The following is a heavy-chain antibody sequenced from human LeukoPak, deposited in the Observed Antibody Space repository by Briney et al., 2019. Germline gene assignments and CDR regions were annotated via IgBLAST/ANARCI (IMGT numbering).Heavy chain of an antibody. CDR2: IIPIFGTV. CDR3: AKREYYDFWSGYYYYGMDV. CDR1: GGTFSSYA. D-gene: IGHD3-3*01. J-gene: IGHJ6*02. Sequence: SVKVSCKASGGTFSSYAISWVRQAPGQGLEWMGGIIPIFGTVNYAQKFQGRVTITADESTSTAYMELSSLRSEDTAVYYCAKREYYDFWSGYYYYGMDVWGQGTTVTVSS. V-gene: IGHV1-69*13.